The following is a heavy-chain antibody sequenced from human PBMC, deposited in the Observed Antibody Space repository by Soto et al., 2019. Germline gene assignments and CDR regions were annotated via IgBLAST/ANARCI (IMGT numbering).Heavy chain of an antibody. D-gene: IGHD3-10*01. Sequence: SETLSLTCTVSGDSISSRSHYWNWIRQVPGKGLEFIGYIFYTGATYYNPSLRGRVSMSTDTSKNQFSLNLRSVTAADTAIYYCAREGRHSGGMRESWFDPWGQGTLVTV. CDR1: GDSISSRSHY. CDR2: IFYTGAT. CDR3: AREGRHSGGMRESWFDP. V-gene: IGHV4-31*03. J-gene: IGHJ5*02.